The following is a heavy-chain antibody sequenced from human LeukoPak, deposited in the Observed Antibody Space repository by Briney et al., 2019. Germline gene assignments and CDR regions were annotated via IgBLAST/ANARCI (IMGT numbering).Heavy chain of an antibody. D-gene: IGHD6-13*01. CDR2: ISSSGSTI. J-gene: IGHJ5*02. Sequence: GGSLRLSCAASGFTFSSYEMNWVRQAPGKGLEWVSYISSSGSTIYYADSVKGRFTISRDNAKNSLYLQMNSLRAEDTAVYYCARDRSSGWYTNWFDPWGQGTLVTVSS. CDR1: GFTFSSYE. CDR3: ARDRSSGWYTNWFDP. V-gene: IGHV3-48*03.